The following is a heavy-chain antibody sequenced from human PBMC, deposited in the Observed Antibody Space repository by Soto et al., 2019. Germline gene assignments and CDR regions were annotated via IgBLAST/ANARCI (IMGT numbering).Heavy chain of an antibody. Sequence: GGSLRLSCAASGFTFSSYSMSWVRQAPGKGLEWVSSISSSSSYIYYADSVKGRFTISRDNAKNSLYLQMNSLRAEDTAVYYCARQKVVAAGPRGVGYYYYGMDVWGQGTTVTVSS. V-gene: IGHV3-21*01. CDR2: ISSSSSYI. D-gene: IGHD2-15*01. CDR3: ARQKVVAAGPRGVGYYYYGMDV. CDR1: GFTFSSYS. J-gene: IGHJ6*02.